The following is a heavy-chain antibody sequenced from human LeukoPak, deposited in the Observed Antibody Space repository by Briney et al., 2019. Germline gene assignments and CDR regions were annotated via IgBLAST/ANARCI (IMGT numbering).Heavy chain of an antibody. Sequence: GESLKISCRGSGYSFTTYWISWVRQMPGKGLEWMGRIDPSDSYTNYSPSFQGHVTISADKSFSTAYLQWTSLKASDTAMYYCARHAKAYGSSCDYWGQGTLVTVSS. CDR2: IDPSDSYT. CDR1: GYSFTTYW. D-gene: IGHD6-13*01. V-gene: IGHV5-10-1*01. CDR3: ARHAKAYGSSCDY. J-gene: IGHJ4*02.